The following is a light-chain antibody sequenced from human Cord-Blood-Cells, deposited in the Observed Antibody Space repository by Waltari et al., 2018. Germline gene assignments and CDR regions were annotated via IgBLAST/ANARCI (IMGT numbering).Light chain of an antibody. CDR2: AAS. CDR1: QSISSY. Sequence: DIQMTQSPSSLSASVGDRVTITCRASQSISSYLNWYQQKPGKAPKLLIDAASSLQSGVPLSVSGSGSGTDFTLTISSLQPEDFATYYCPQSYSTAPFGAATKVDI. J-gene: IGKJ3*01. V-gene: IGKV1-39*01. CDR3: PQSYSTAP.